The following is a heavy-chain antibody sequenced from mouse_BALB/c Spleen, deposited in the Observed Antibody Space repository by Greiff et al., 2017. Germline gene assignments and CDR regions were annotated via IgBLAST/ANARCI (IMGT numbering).Heavy chain of an antibody. Sequence: QVQLQQSGPELVRPGVSVKISCKGSGYTFTDYAMHWVKQSHAKSLEWIGVISTYYGNTNYNQKFKGKATMTVDKSSSTAYMELARLTSEESAIYYCARDYGSRDWYFDVWGAGTTVTVSS. D-gene: IGHD1-1*01. CDR3: ARDYGSRDWYFDV. CDR1: GYTFTDYA. CDR2: ISTYYGNT. J-gene: IGHJ1*01. V-gene: IGHV1-67*01.